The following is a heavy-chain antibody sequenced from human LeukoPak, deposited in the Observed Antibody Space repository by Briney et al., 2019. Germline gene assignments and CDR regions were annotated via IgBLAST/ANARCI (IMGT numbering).Heavy chain of an antibody. D-gene: IGHD6-19*01. V-gene: IGHV4-39*07. CDR1: GGSISSNPNY. CDR2: MLDSATT. J-gene: IGHJ4*02. CDR3: ARGVYTGVAGTDY. Sequence: PSETLSLICSVSGGSISSNPNYWGWVRQPPGTGLEWIASMLDSATTYYNPSLKSRVTISLDTSKNQFSLKLKSITAADTAVYYCARGVYTGVAGTDYWGQGILVTVST.